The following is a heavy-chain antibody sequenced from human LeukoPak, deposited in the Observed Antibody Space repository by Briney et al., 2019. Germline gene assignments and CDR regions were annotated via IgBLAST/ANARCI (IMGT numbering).Heavy chain of an antibody. D-gene: IGHD4-17*01. CDR3: ARIKTVTNYYYYYMDV. V-gene: IGHV2-70*11. Sequence: SGPALVKPTQTLTLTCTFSGFSLSTSGMCVSWIRQPPGKALEWLARIDWDDDKYYSTSLKTRLTISMDTSKNQVVLTMTNMDPVDTATYYCARIKTVTNYYYYYMDVWGKGTTVTVSS. CDR2: IDWDDDK. J-gene: IGHJ6*03. CDR1: GFSLSTSGMC.